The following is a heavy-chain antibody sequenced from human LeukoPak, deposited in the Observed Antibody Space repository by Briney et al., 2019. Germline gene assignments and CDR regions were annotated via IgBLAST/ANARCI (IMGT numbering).Heavy chain of an antibody. CDR2: ISISSSYI. V-gene: IGHV3-21*04. J-gene: IGHJ4*02. CDR1: GFTFSSNS. Sequence: GGSLRLSCAASGFTFSSNSMNWVRQAPGKGLEWVSSISISSSYIDHADSVKARFTISRANPKNSLYRQLNSLRAEDTAVYYCAKRLEQWLVLGDYWGQGTLVTVSS. D-gene: IGHD6-19*01. CDR3: AKRLEQWLVLGDY.